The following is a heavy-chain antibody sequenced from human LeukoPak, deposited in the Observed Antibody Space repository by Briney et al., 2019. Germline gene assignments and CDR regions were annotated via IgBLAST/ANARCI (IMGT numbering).Heavy chain of an antibody. CDR2: IKSKTEGGTT. CDR3: TTLCGSGNSCYSDYFDY. CDR1: GFTFSNAW. Sequence: PGGFLRLSCAASGFTFSNAWMSWVRQAQGKGLEWGGRIKSKTEGGTTDYAAAVKGRFTIARDDSNNTLYLQMNSLKTEDTTVYYCTTLCGSGNSCYSDYFDYWGQGTLVTVSS. J-gene: IGHJ4*02. D-gene: IGHD2-15*01. V-gene: IGHV3-15*01.